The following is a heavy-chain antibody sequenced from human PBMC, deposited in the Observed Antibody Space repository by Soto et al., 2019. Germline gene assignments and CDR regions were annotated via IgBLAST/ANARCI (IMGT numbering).Heavy chain of an antibody. Sequence: GGSLRLSCTASGFTFSTSTMNWVRQAPGKGLEWVSAISGSGGSTYYADSVKGRFTISRDNSKNTLYLQMNSLRAEDTAVYYCAKVTSGSFFGGFDYWGQGTLVTSPQ. D-gene: IGHD1-26*01. CDR3: AKVTSGSFFGGFDY. V-gene: IGHV3-23*01. J-gene: IGHJ4*02. CDR2: ISGSGGST. CDR1: GFTFSTST.